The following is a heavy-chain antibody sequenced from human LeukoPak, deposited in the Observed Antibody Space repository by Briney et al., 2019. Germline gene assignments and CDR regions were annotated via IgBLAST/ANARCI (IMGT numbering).Heavy chain of an antibody. V-gene: IGHV1-2*02. J-gene: IGHJ4*02. CDR1: GYTFTGYY. CDR2: INPNSGGT. CDR3: AIEGYCSSTSCYAPFDY. D-gene: IGHD2-2*01. Sequence: ASVTVSCKASGYTFTGYYMHWVRQAPGQGLEWMGWINPNSGGTNYAQKFQGRVTMTRDTSISTAYMELSRLRSDDTAVYYCAIEGYCSSTSCYAPFDYWGQGTLVTVSS.